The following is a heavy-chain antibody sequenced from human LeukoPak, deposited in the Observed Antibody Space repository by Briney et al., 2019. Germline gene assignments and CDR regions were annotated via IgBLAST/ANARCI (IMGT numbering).Heavy chain of an antibody. Sequence: GGSLRLSCAASGFTFSSHSMNWVRQAPGKGLEWVSSISSSSISISYADSLKGRFTISRDNAKNSLYLQMNSLRADDTAVYYCAELGITMIGGVWGKGTTVTISS. J-gene: IGHJ6*04. CDR1: GFTFSSHS. CDR3: AELGITMIGGV. CDR2: ISSSSISI. V-gene: IGHV3-21*01. D-gene: IGHD3-10*02.